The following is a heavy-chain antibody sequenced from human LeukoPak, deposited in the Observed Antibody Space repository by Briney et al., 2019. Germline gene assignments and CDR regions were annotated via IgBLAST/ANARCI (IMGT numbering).Heavy chain of an antibody. CDR3: VSTPPRSSRDY. V-gene: IGHV4-34*01. Sequence: SETLSLTCAVYGGSFSGYYWSWIRQPPGKGLEWIGEINHSGSTNYNPSLKSRVTISVDTSKNQFSLKLSSVTAADTAVYYCVSTPPRSSRDYWGQGTLVTVSS. J-gene: IGHJ4*02. D-gene: IGHD6-6*01. CDR1: GGSFSGYY. CDR2: INHSGST.